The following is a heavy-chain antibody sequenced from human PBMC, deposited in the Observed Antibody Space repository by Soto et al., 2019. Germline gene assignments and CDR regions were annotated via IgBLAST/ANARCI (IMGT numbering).Heavy chain of an antibody. CDR3: ARMAGPWYFDL. J-gene: IGHJ2*01. CDR2: INHSGSS. V-gene: IGHV4-34*01. Sequence: SETLSLTCAVHGGSFSGFYWTWIRQPPGKGLEWIGEINHSGSSNYDPPLKSRVTMSLDTSRNQFSLSLNSVTAADTAVYYCARMAGPWYFDLWGRGTLVTVS. CDR1: GGSFSGFY.